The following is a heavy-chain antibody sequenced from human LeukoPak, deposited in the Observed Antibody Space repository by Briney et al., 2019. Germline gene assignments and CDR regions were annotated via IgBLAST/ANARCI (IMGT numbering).Heavy chain of an antibody. J-gene: IGHJ5*02. CDR3: ARGLRFLEWLNWFDP. V-gene: IGHV4-59*11. D-gene: IGHD3-3*01. CDR1: GGSISSHY. Sequence: KPSETLSLTCTVSGGSISSHYWSWIRQPPGKGLEWIGYIYYSGSTNYNPSLKSRVTISVDTSKNQFSLKLSSVTAADTAVYYRARGLRFLEWLNWFDPWGQGTLVTVSS. CDR2: IYYSGST.